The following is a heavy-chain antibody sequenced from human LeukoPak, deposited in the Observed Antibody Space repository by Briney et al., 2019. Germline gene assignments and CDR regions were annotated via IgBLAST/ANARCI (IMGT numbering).Heavy chain of an antibody. CDR3: ARMLDCSSSSCSYGMDV. V-gene: IGHV4-59*08. Sequence: PSETLSLTCAVSGGSMSSYYWSWIRQPPGKGLEWIGYIFYSGSTNYNPSLKSRVTISVDTSKNQFSLKLSSVTAADTAVYYCARMLDCSSSSCSYGMDVWGQGTTVTVPS. J-gene: IGHJ6*02. D-gene: IGHD2-15*01. CDR1: GGSMSSYY. CDR2: IFYSGST.